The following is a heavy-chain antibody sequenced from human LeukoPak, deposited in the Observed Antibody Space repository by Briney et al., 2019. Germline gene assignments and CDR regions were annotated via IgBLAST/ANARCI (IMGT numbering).Heavy chain of an antibody. J-gene: IGHJ4*02. D-gene: IGHD5/OR15-5a*01. CDR1: GFTVSNNY. CDR2: LYSGGTT. Sequence: PGGSLRLSCAASGFTVSNNYMSWVRQAPGEGLEWVSALYSGGTTYYADSVKGRFTISRDNSKNTVYLQMNSLRAEDTAVYYCARASTTTTIFDSWGQGALVTVSS. CDR3: ARASTTTTIFDS. V-gene: IGHV3-53*01.